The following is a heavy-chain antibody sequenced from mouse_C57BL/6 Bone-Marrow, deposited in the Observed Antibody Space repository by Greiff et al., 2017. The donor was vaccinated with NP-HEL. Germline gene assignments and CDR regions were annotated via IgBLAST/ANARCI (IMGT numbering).Heavy chain of an antibody. J-gene: IGHJ2*01. Sequence: EVNLVESGGDLVKPGGSLKLSCAASGFTFSSYGMSWVRQTPDKRLEWVATISSGGSYTYYPDSVKGRFTISRDNAKNTLYLQMSSLTSEDTAMYYCARPLAYYSNPYFDYWGQGTTLTVSS. CDR2: ISSGGSYT. CDR1: GFTFSSYG. V-gene: IGHV5-6*01. D-gene: IGHD2-5*01. CDR3: ARPLAYYSNPYFDY.